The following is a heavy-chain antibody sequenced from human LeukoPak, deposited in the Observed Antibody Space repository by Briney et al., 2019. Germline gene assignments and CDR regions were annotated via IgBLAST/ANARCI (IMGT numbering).Heavy chain of an antibody. J-gene: IGHJ4*02. D-gene: IGHD3-22*01. CDR1: GFTFSSYW. CDR3: ARDYRTYYYDSSGPDY. CDR2: INSEGSST. Sequence: GGSLRLSCAASGFTFSSYWMHWVRQAPGKGLVWVSRINSEGSSTSYADSVKGRFTISRDNAKNTLYLQMNSLRAEDTAVYYCARDYRTYYYDSSGPDYWGQGTLVTVSS. V-gene: IGHV3-74*01.